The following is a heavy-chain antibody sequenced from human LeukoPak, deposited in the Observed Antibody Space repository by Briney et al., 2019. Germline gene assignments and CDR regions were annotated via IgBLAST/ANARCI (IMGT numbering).Heavy chain of an antibody. CDR2: IRYDGSNT. CDR1: GFTFSSYG. D-gene: IGHD2-2*01. CDR3: AKFAGYCSSTSCSNDAFDI. Sequence: PGGSLRLSCAASGFTFSSYGMHWVRQAPGKGLEWVAFIRYDGSNTYYADSVKGRFTISRDNSKNTLYLQMNSLRAEDTAVYYCAKFAGYCSSTSCSNDAFDIWGQGTMVTVSS. J-gene: IGHJ3*02. V-gene: IGHV3-30*02.